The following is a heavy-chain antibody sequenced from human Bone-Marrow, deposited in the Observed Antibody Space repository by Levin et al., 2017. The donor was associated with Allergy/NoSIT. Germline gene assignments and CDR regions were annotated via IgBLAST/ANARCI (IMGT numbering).Heavy chain of an antibody. D-gene: IGHD3/OR15-3a*01. CDR2: IYYSGST. V-gene: IGHV4-59*01. J-gene: IGHJ6*02. CDR1: DASISRYY. Sequence: GSLRLSCTVSDASISRYYWSWIRQPPGKGLDWIGQIYYSGSTKYNPSLKSRVTISIDTSKNQFSLNLTSVTAADTAVYYCARSGFWTDYYYYGMDVWGQGTTVTVSS. CDR3: ARSGFWTDYYYYGMDV.